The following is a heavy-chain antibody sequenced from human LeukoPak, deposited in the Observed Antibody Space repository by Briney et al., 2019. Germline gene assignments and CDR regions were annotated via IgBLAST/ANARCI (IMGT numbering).Heavy chain of an antibody. CDR1: GFTFSNYW. Sequence: GGSLRLSCTASGFTFSNYWMSWVRQAPGKGLEWVANIDEDGSQKYYVDSVKGRFTISRDNARNSLYLQMNSLRLEDTAVYYCARAEDYWGQGSLVTVSS. CDR2: IDEDGSQK. CDR3: ARAEDY. J-gene: IGHJ4*02. V-gene: IGHV3-7*04.